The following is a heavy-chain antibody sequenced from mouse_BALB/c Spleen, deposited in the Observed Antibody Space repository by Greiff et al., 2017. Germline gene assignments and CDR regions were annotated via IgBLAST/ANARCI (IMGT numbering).Heavy chain of an antibody. CDR2: ISDGGSYT. D-gene: IGHD2-3*01. Sequence: EVQVVESGGGLVKPGGSLKLSCAASGFTFSDYYMYWVRQTPEKRLEWVATISDGGSYTYYPDSVKGRFTISRDNAKNNLYLQMSSLKSEDTAMYYCARGDGYHAMDYWGQGTSVTVSS. V-gene: IGHV5-4*02. CDR3: ARGDGYHAMDY. J-gene: IGHJ4*01. CDR1: GFTFSDYY.